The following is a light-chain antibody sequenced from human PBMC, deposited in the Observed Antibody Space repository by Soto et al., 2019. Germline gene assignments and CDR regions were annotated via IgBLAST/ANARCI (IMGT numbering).Light chain of an antibody. V-gene: IGKV2-28*01. J-gene: IGKJ2*01. CDR3: MQALQTPYT. CDR2: LGS. CDR1: QSLLHSNGYNY. Sequence: DIVMTQSPLSLPVTPGEPASISCRSSQSLLHSNGYNYLDWYLQKPGQSPQLLIYLGSNRASGVPDRFSGSGSGTDFTLKISRVEADDVVVYYCMQALQTPYTFGQGTKLEIK.